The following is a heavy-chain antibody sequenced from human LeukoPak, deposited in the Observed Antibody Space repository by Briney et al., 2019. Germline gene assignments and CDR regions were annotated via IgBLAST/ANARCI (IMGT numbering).Heavy chain of an antibody. CDR1: GFTFSGYW. V-gene: IGHV3-74*01. Sequence: GGSLRLSCAVSGFTFSGYWMHWVRQVPGKGLVWVSRINSDGTITSYANSVKGRFTISRNNAKNTVFLQMNSLRAEDTAVYYCARGRYASSWYYFDYWGRGTLVTVSS. D-gene: IGHD6-13*01. J-gene: IGHJ4*02. CDR2: INSDGTIT. CDR3: ARGRYASSWYYFDY.